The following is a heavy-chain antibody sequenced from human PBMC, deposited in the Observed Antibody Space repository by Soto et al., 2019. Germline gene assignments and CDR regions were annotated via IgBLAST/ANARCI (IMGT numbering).Heavy chain of an antibody. J-gene: IGHJ1*01. CDR2: ISSSSGII. CDR1: GFAFSSYS. CDR3: ARAEGPYGSGNFYPRYDIDA. D-gene: IGHD3-10*01. V-gene: IGHV3-48*04. Sequence: EVQLVESGGGVVQPGGSLRLSCAASGFAFSSYSMNWLRQSPGKGLEWLSYISSSSGIIYYADSVRGRFTISRDNAKESLHLQMTSRRAEDTAVHYCARAEGPYGSGNFYPRYDIDAWGQGTPVTVSS.